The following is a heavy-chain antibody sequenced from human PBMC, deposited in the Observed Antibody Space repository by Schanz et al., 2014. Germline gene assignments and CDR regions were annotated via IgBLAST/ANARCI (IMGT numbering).Heavy chain of an antibody. CDR1: GFTFFTYN. J-gene: IGHJ6*02. CDR3: ARDHHHRGVTGYYNDV. V-gene: IGHV3-48*02. CDR2: IGSSSTTM. Sequence: EVYLVESGGGLVQPGGSLRLSCAASGFTFFTYNMNWVRQAPGRGLEWISYIGSSSTTMYYADSVKGRFTISRDNAKNSLYLQMNSLRDEDTAVYYCARDHHHRGVTGYYNDVWGQGTSVTVSS. D-gene: IGHD3-9*01.